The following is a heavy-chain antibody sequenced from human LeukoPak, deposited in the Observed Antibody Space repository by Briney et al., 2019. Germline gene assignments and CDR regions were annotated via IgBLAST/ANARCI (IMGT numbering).Heavy chain of an antibody. CDR1: GFTVSSNY. V-gene: IGHV3-53*01. CDR2: IYSGGST. J-gene: IGHJ5*02. Sequence: SGGSLRLSCAASGFTVSSNYMSWVRQAPGKGLEWVSVIYSGGSTYYADSVKGRFTISRDNSKNTLYLQMNSLRAEDTAVYYCARDGGQGVGATRFDPWGQGTLVTVSS. CDR3: ARDGGQGVGATRFDP. D-gene: IGHD1-26*01.